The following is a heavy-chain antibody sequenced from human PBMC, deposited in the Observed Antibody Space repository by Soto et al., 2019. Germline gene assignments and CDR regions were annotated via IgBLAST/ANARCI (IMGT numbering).Heavy chain of an antibody. CDR1: GFTFSSYS. J-gene: IGHJ5*02. D-gene: IGHD2-2*01. Sequence: LRLSCAASGFTFSSYSMNWVRQAPGKGLEWVSSISRSSSYIYYADSVKGRFTISRDNAKNSLYLQMNSLRAEDTAVYYCAGYCSSTSCYPNWFDPWGQGTLVTVSS. CDR2: ISRSSSYI. V-gene: IGHV3-21*01. CDR3: AGYCSSTSCYPNWFDP.